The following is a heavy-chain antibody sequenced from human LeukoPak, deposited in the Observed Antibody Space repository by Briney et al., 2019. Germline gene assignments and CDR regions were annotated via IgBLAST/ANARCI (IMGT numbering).Heavy chain of an antibody. D-gene: IGHD3-3*01. Sequence: SETLSLTCSVSGYSISSGYYWGWIRQPPGKGLEWSGNFYHSGGPYYTPSLKSRVTISVDTSRNQFSLILSSVTAADTALYYCARGGGFLESLYADVFDMWGQGTMVTVSS. J-gene: IGHJ3*02. CDR1: GYSISSGYY. CDR3: ARGGGFLESLYADVFDM. CDR2: FYHSGGP. V-gene: IGHV4-38-2*02.